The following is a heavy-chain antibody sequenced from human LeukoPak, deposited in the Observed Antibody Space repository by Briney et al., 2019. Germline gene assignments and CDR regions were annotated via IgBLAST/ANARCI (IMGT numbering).Heavy chain of an antibody. D-gene: IGHD2-21*02. CDR2: ISSSSTYT. CDR1: RVTLSDYY. V-gene: IGHV3-11*05. J-gene: IGHJ4*02. CDR3: ARDSQCCGGDCYSDY. Sequence: GGSLRLSCAASRVTLSDYYMSCIRQAAGQGLEWVSYISSSSTYTNHAVSVKGRFTISRDNAKNSLYLQMESPRAEDTAVYYCARDSQCCGGDCYSDYWGQGNLVTVSS.